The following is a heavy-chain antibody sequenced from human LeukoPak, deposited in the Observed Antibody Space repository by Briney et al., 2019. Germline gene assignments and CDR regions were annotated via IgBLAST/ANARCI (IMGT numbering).Heavy chain of an antibody. CDR1: GGTFSSYT. J-gene: IGHJ4*02. D-gene: IGHD3-3*01. Sequence: ASVKVSCKASGGTFSSYTISWVRHAPGQGLEWMGRIIPILGIANYAQKFQGRVTITADKSTSTAYIELSSRRSEDTAVYYCAREEGSYDFLDYWGQGTLVTVSS. CDR2: IIPILGIA. V-gene: IGHV1-69*02. CDR3: AREEGSYDFLDY.